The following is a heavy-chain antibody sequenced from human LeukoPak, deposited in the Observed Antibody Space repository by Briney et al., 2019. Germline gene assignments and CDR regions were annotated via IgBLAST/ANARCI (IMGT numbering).Heavy chain of an antibody. D-gene: IGHD6-13*01. CDR3: ARGGLGMSLDY. V-gene: IGHV4-39*07. J-gene: IGHJ4*02. CDR2: IYYSGST. CDR1: GGSISSSSYY. Sequence: SETLSLTCTVSGGSISSSSYYWGWIRQPPGKGLEWIGSIYYSGSTYYNPSLKSRVTISVDTSKNQFSLKLSSVTAADTAVYYCARGGLGMSLDYWGQGTLVTVSS.